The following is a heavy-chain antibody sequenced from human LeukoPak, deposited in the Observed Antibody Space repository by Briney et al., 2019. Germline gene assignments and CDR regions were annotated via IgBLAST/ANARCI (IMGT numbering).Heavy chain of an antibody. CDR2: ISWNSGSI. CDR3: AKDPYSGYRWLYFDY. CDR1: GFTFDDYA. Sequence: GGFLRLSRAASGFTFDDYAMHWVRQAPGKGLEWVSGISWNSGSIGYADSVKGRFTISRDNAKNSLYLQMNSLRAEDTALYYCAKDPYSGYRWLYFDYWGQGTLVTVSS. V-gene: IGHV3-9*01. D-gene: IGHD5-12*01. J-gene: IGHJ4*02.